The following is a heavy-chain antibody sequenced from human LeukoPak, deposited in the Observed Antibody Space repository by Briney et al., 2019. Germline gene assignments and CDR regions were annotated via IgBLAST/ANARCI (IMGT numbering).Heavy chain of an antibody. V-gene: IGHV3-74*01. J-gene: IGHJ4*02. CDR3: AREQRGYSYGYKDY. D-gene: IGHD5-18*01. CDR2: IISDGSST. Sequence: GGSLRLSCAASGLTFSSYWMHWVRQAPGKGLVWVSRIISDGSSTSYADSVKGRFTISRDNAKNTLYLQMNSLRAEDTAVYYCAREQRGYSYGYKDYWGQGTLVTVSS. CDR1: GLTFSSYW.